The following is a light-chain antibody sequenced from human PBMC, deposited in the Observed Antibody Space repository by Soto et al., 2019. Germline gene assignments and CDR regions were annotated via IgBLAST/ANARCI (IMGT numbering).Light chain of an antibody. CDR3: QQYNNWPQT. CDR1: QSVGTN. J-gene: IGKJ1*01. Sequence: ERVMTQSPVTLSVSPGESVTLSCRASQSVGTNLAWYHQKPGQAPSLLIYGVSTRATGIPTRFSGSGSGRQFTLTISSLQSEDFEVYYCQQYNNWPQTFGQGTKVEIK. V-gene: IGKV3-15*01. CDR2: GVS.